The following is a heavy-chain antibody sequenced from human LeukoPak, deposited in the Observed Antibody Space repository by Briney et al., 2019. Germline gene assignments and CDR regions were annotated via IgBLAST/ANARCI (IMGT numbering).Heavy chain of an antibody. V-gene: IGHV6-1*01. J-gene: IGHJ4*02. Sequence: SQTLSLTCVISGDRVSSNSASWNWIRQSPSGGFEWLGRTYYRSQCYNDYAVSVKSRITINPVTSKNQFSLQLNSVTPEGTAVYYCTREAVWGTSDYWAQGTLVTVSS. CDR2: TYYRSQCYN. D-gene: IGHD3-16*01. CDR3: TREAVWGTSDY. CDR1: GDRVSSNSAS.